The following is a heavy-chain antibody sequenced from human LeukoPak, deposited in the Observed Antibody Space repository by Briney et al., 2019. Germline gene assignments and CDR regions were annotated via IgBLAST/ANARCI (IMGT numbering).Heavy chain of an antibody. CDR3: ARDLGDVYLANDF. CDR1: GGSIGSGAFY. Sequence: SETLSLTCTVSGGSIGSGAFYWSWIRQYPGKGLEWIGYFYYSGSTYYNPSLKSRVTISVDTSENQFSLELTSVTAADTAVYYRARDLGDVYLANDFWGRGTLVTVSS. J-gene: IGHJ4*02. D-gene: IGHD5-24*01. V-gene: IGHV4-31*03. CDR2: FYYSGST.